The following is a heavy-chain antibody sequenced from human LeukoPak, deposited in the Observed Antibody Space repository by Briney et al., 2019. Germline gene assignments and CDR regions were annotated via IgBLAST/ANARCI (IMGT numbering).Heavy chain of an antibody. CDR1: GYTFTSYY. CDR3: ARQNRVDTAMLY. J-gene: IGHJ4*02. Sequence: ASVKVSCKASGYTFTSYYMYWVRQAPGQGLEWMGMINPSGTSTGYVQKFQGRVTMTRDTSTSTVYMELSSLRSEDTAVYYCARQNRVDTAMLYWGQGTLVTVSS. D-gene: IGHD5-18*01. V-gene: IGHV1-46*01. CDR2: INPSGTST.